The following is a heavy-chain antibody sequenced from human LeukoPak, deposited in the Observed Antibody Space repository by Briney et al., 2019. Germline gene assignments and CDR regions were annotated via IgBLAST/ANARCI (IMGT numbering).Heavy chain of an antibody. CDR3: ARPDYFASHD. CDR1: GYNFPKSW. V-gene: IGHV5-51*01. Sequence: KLGESLNISCKASGYNFPKSWIGWVRQMPGKGLEWMAIIYPDDSRTKYSPSFQGQVTISVDRSINTAYLQWSSLRASDTAMYYCARPDYFASHDWGQGTLVTVSS. CDR2: IYPDDSRT. D-gene: IGHD2/OR15-2a*01. J-gene: IGHJ4*02.